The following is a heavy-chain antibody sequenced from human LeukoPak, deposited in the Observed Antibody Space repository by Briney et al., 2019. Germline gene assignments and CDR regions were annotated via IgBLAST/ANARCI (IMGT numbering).Heavy chain of an antibody. CDR3: ARLTISITIFGVVIPFDY. Sequence: SETLSLTCTVSGGSISSSSYYWGWIRQPPGKGLEWIGSIYYSGSTYYNPSLKSRVTISVDTSKNQFSLKLSSVTAADTAVYYCARLTISITIFGVVIPFDYWGQGTLVTVSS. J-gene: IGHJ4*02. D-gene: IGHD3-3*01. CDR1: GGSISSSSYY. V-gene: IGHV4-39*01. CDR2: IYYSGST.